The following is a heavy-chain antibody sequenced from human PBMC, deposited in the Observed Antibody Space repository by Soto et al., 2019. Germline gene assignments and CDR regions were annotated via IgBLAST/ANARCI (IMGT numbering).Heavy chain of an antibody. CDR1: GGSFSGYY. Sequence: PSETLSLTCAVYGGSFSGYYWSWIRQPPGKGLEWIGEINHSGSTNYNPSLKSRVTISVDTSKNQFSLKLSSVTAADTAVYYCARGRMKGSLLGHYGMDVWGQGTTVTVSS. J-gene: IGHJ6*02. CDR2: INHSGST. CDR3: ARGRMKGSLLGHYGMDV. D-gene: IGHD3-16*01. V-gene: IGHV4-34*01.